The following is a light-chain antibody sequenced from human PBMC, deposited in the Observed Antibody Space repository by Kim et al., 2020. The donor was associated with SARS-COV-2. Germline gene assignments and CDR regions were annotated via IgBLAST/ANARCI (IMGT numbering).Light chain of an antibody. J-gene: IGLJ2*01. CDR3: SSYAGGKVI. CDR2: DVT. V-gene: IGLV2-8*01. Sequence: PDKSVNISCTGNSSEGGAYNYVAWYQQHRGKAPRCLIYDVTKRPSGVPDRFAGSKSGNAASLTGSGLQPDDEADYYCSSYAGGKVIFGGGTQLTVL. CDR1: SSEGGAYNY.